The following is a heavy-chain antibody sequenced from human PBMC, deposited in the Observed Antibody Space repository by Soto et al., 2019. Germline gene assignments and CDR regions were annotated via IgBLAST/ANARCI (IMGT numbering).Heavy chain of an antibody. CDR1: GFTFSSYS. J-gene: IGHJ5*02. D-gene: IGHD6-6*01. Sequence: EVQLVESGGGLVKPGGSLRLSCAASGFTFSSYSMNWVRQAPGKGLEWVSSISSSSSYIYYADSVKGRFTISRDNAKNSLYLQMNSLSAEDTAVYYCARDRGRSSSSWEYWFDPWGQGTLITVSS. V-gene: IGHV3-21*01. CDR2: ISSSSSYI. CDR3: ARDRGRSSSSWEYWFDP.